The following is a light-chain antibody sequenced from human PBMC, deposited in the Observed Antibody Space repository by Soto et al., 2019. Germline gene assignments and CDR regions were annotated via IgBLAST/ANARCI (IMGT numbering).Light chain of an antibody. CDR3: QHYNHWPMYT. CDR1: QSVITN. J-gene: IGKJ2*01. Sequence: ELVMTQSPATLSASPGERATLSCRASQSVITNVAWYQQKPGQAPRLLIYGASTRATGIPARFSGSGSGTDFTLTIISLESEDFAVYYCQHYNHWPMYTFGQGTKVEIK. CDR2: GAS. V-gene: IGKV3-15*01.